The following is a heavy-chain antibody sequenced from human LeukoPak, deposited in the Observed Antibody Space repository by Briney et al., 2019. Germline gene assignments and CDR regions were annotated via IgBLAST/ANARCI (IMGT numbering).Heavy chain of an antibody. J-gene: IGHJ4*02. D-gene: IGHD6-13*01. CDR2: IIPIFGTA. Sequence: GASVKVSCKASGGTFSSYAISWVRQAPGQGLEWMGGIIPIFGTANYAQKFQGRVTITADESTSTAYMELSSLRSEDTAVYYCARVQVLAATEATLFDYWGQGTLVTVSS. CDR1: GGTFSSYA. CDR3: ARVQVLAATEATLFDY. V-gene: IGHV1-69*01.